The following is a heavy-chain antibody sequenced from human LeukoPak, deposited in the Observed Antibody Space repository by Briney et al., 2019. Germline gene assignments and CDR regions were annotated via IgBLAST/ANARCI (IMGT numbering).Heavy chain of an antibody. Sequence: GGSLRLSCAASGFTFSSYAMSWVRQAPGKGLEWVSAISGSGGSTYYADSVKGRFTISRDNSKNTLYLQMNSPRAEDTAVYYCAKSIGYSYGSTAWGQGTLVTVSS. CDR1: GFTFSSYA. V-gene: IGHV3-23*01. CDR3: AKSIGYSYGSTA. D-gene: IGHD5-18*01. CDR2: ISGSGGST. J-gene: IGHJ5*02.